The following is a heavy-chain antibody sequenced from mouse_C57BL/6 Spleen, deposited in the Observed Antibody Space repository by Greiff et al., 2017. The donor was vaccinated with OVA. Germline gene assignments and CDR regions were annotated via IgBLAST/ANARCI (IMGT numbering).Heavy chain of an antibody. V-gene: IGHV2-9-1*01. J-gene: IGHJ1*03. Sequence: VHLVESGPGLVAPSQSLSITCTVSGFSLTSYAISWVRQPPGKGLEWLGVIWTGGGKNYNSALKSRLSISKDNSKSQVFLKMNSLQTYDTARYYCAREGTTGDWYFDVWGTGTTVTVSS. D-gene: IGHD1-1*01. CDR3: AREGTTGDWYFDV. CDR1: GFSLTSYA. CDR2: IWTGGGK.